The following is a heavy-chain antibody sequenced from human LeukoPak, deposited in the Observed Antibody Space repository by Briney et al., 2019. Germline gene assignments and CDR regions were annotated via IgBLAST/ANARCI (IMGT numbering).Heavy chain of an antibody. CDR2: FNPENGNT. D-gene: IGHD3-22*01. J-gene: IGHJ4*02. Sequence: ASVKVSCKASGYSFVGYGITWVRQAPGQGLEWMGWFNPENGNTNYAQKVQGRVTMTTDTSARSAYMEVRSLTSDDTAMYYCARGGGYNDYWGQGTLVVVSS. CDR3: ARGGGYNDY. V-gene: IGHV1-18*01. CDR1: GYSFVGYG.